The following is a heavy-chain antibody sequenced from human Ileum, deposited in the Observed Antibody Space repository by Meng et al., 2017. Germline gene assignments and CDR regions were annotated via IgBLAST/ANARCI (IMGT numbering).Heavy chain of an antibody. Sequence: GESLKISCAASGFTFSSYAMHWVRQAPGKGLEWVAVISYDGSNKYYADSVKGRFTISRDNSKNTLYLQMNSLRAEDTAVYYCARDPGYSSGWAVYYYYYYGMDVWGQGTTVTVSS. CDR1: GFTFSSYA. J-gene: IGHJ6*02. D-gene: IGHD6-19*01. CDR3: ARDPGYSSGWAVYYYYYYGMDV. CDR2: ISYDGSNK. V-gene: IGHV3-30*01.